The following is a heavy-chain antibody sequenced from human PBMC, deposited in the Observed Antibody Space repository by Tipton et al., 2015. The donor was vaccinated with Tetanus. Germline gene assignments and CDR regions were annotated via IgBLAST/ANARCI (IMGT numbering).Heavy chain of an antibody. CDR3: AREADCSGGSCFSGGVDN. D-gene: IGHD2-15*01. V-gene: IGHV3-33*01. CDR1: GFIFSSYG. CDR2: SWYDGTDK. Sequence: SLRLSCAASGFIFSSYGIHWVRQAPGKGLEWVAVSWYDGTDKYYADSVKGRFTISRDNSKNTLYLQMNSLRAEDTAVYYWAREADCSGGSCFSGGVDNWGQGTQVTVSS. J-gene: IGHJ4*02.